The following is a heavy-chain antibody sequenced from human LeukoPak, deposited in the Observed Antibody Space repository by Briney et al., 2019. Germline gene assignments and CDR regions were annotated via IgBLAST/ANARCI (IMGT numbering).Heavy chain of an antibody. D-gene: IGHD6-13*01. CDR3: ARSPKSIAAQPLLFDY. CDR1: GGSISSYY. CDR2: IYYSGST. Sequence: SETLSLTCTVYGGSISSYYWSWIRQPPGKGLEWIGYIYYSGSTNYNPSLKSRVTISVDTSKNQFSLKLSSVTAADTAVYYCARSPKSIAAQPLLFDYWGQGTLVTVSS. V-gene: IGHV4-59*01. J-gene: IGHJ4*02.